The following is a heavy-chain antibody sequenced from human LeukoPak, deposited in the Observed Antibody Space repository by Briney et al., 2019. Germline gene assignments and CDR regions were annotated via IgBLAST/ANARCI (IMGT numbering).Heavy chain of an antibody. CDR1: GFTFSSYA. CDR2: FSGSGDRT. V-gene: IGHV3-23*01. J-gene: IGHJ3*02. Sequence: PGGSLRLSCAASGFTFSSYAMSWVRQAPGKGLEWVSAFSGSGDRTYYADSVRGRFSISRDNSKNTVYLQMSSLRAEETAVYHCAKGLSAAVTDGFDIWGQGTMVTVSS. D-gene: IGHD6-13*01. CDR3: AKGLSAAVTDGFDI.